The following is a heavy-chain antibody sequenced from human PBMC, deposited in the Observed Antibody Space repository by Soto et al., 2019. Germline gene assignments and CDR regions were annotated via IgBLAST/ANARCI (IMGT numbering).Heavy chain of an antibody. D-gene: IGHD1-26*01. Sequence: VAVISYEGSAQYYADSVKGRFTISRDNSKNTLNLQMNSLRPEDTAVYYCAKGGSYRTFDYWGQGTLVTVST. V-gene: IGHV3-30*18. CDR3: AKGGSYRTFDY. J-gene: IGHJ4*02. CDR2: ISYEGSAQ.